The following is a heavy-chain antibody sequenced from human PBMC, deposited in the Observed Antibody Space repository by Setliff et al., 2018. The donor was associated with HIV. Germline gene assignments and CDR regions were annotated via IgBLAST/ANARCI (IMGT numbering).Heavy chain of an antibody. CDR2: IFVGDSTT. D-gene: IGHD3-3*02. CDR3: ARGLGNFVPDLIGYFDY. V-gene: IGHV1-46*01. J-gene: IGHJ4*02. CDR1: GYAFTSYH. Sequence: ASVKVSCKTSGYAFTSYHIHWVRQAPGQGLEWMGKIFVGDSTTHYAQKFQGRVTLTSDTSTNTVYMELRNLRSEDTAIYYCARGLGNFVPDLIGYFDYWGQGTLVTVSS.